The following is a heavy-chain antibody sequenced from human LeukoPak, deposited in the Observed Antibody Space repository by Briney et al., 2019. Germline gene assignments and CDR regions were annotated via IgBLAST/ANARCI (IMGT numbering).Heavy chain of an antibody. Sequence: SETLSLTCIISGDSISRTCFYWGWIRQPPGKGLEWIGSVYSSGSTNYNPSLKSRVTISVDMSKDQFSLRVTSVTAADTAVYYCARQRVGIVPAAYFDNWGQGTLVTVSS. V-gene: IGHV4-39*01. CDR3: ARQRVGIVPAAYFDN. CDR1: GDSISRTCFY. CDR2: VYSSGST. D-gene: IGHD2-2*01. J-gene: IGHJ4*02.